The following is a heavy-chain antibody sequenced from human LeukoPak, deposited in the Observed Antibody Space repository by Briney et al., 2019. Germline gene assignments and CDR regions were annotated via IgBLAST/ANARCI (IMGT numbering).Heavy chain of an antibody. CDR1: GYSITSGYY. D-gene: IGHD4-23*01. CDR2: IYSSGST. V-gene: IGHV4-4*07. CDR3: ARGGKATVVTV. J-gene: IGHJ4*02. Sequence: SETLSLTCTVSGYSITSGYYWSWIRQPAGKGLEWIGRIYSSGSTNYNPSLKSRVSMSVDTSKNQFSLKLTSVTAADTAVYYCARGGKATVVTVWGQGILVTVSS.